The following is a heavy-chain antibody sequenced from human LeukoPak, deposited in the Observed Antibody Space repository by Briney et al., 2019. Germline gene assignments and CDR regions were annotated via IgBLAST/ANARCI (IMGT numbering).Heavy chain of an antibody. Sequence: GGPWSLSCAASEFTFSSYWLSWFRQPPGRGREGVPNIKQDGGEKYYVDSVKGRFTISRDNAKNSLYLQMNSLRAEDTAVYYCARDEGRYFDWLLAAGGMDVWGKGTTVTVSS. V-gene: IGHV3-7*03. J-gene: IGHJ6*04. D-gene: IGHD3-9*01. CDR2: IKQDGGEK. CDR1: EFTFSSYW. CDR3: ARDEGRYFDWLLAAGGMDV.